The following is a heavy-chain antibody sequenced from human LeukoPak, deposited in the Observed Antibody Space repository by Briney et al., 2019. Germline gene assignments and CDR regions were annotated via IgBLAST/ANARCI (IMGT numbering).Heavy chain of an antibody. V-gene: IGHV1-69*01. CDR2: IIPIFGTA. J-gene: IGHJ6*03. CDR3: ARIPVDTNYYYYYMDV. Sequence: SVKVSCKASGGTFSSYAISWVRQAPGQGLEWMGGIIPIFGTANYAQKFQGRVTITADESTSTAYMELSSLRSEDTAVYYCARIPVDTNYYYYYMDVWGKGTTATVSS. D-gene: IGHD6-19*01. CDR1: GGTFSSYA.